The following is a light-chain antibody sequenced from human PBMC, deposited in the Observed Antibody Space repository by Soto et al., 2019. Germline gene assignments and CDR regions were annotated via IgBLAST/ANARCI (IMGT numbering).Light chain of an antibody. CDR1: SSHIGSNT. J-gene: IGLJ1*01. CDR3: AAWDDSLNGRYV. V-gene: IGLV1-44*01. Sequence: QSVRTRPPSASGTPGQRVIFSCSGSSSHIGSNTVNWYQQLPGTAPRLLIYSNNQRPSGVPDRFSGSKSGTSASLAISGLQSEDEADYYCAAWDDSLNGRYVFGTGTKVTVL. CDR2: SNN.